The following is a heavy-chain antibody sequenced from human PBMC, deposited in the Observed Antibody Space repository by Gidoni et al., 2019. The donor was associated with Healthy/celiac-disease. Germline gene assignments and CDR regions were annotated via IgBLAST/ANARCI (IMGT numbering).Heavy chain of an antibody. J-gene: IGHJ4*02. CDR3: ARTVGATLDY. Sequence: QVQLQESGPGLVKPSETLSLTCTVSGGSVSSGSYYWSWIQQPPGKGLEWIGYIYYSGSTNYNPSLKSRVTISVDTSKNQFSLKLSSVTAADTAVYYCARTVGATLDYWGQGTLVTVSS. D-gene: IGHD1-26*01. V-gene: IGHV4-61*01. CDR2: IYYSGST. CDR1: GGSVSSGSYY.